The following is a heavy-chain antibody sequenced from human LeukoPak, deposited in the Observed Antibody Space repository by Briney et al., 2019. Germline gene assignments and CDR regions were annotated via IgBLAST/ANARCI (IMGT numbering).Heavy chain of an antibody. CDR2: INPNSGGT. CDR3: ARVSGSYSPPDY. CDR1: GYTFTGYY. Sequence: GASVKVSCKASGYTFTGYYMHWVRQAPGQGLEWMGWINPNSGGTNYAQKFQGRVTITRDTSISTAYMELSRLRSDDTAVYYCARVSGSYSPPDYWGQGTLVTVSS. J-gene: IGHJ4*02. D-gene: IGHD1-26*01. V-gene: IGHV1-2*02.